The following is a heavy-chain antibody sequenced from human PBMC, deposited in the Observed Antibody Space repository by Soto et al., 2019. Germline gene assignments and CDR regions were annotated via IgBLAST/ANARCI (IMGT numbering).Heavy chain of an antibody. J-gene: IGHJ6*02. CDR1: GFTFSSYA. D-gene: IGHD5-18*01. CDR2: ISYDGSNK. CDR3: ARDREGYSYCYSYYGMDV. Sequence: QVQLVESGGGVVQPGRSLRLSCAASGFTFSSYAMHWVRQAPGKGLEWVAVISYDGSNKYYADSVKGRFTISRDNSKNTLYLQMNSLRAEDTAVYYCARDREGYSYCYSYYGMDVWGQGTTVTVSS. V-gene: IGHV3-30-3*01.